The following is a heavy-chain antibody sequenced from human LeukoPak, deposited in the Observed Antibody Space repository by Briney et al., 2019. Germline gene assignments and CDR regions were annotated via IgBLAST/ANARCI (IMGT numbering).Heavy chain of an antibody. CDR2: ISYDGSNK. Sequence: PGRSLRLSCAASGFTFSSYGMHWVRQAPGKGLEWVAVISYDGSNKYYADSVKGRSTISRDNSKNTLYLQMNSLRAEDTAVYYCAKDSSSKVLVYWGQGTLVTVSS. J-gene: IGHJ4*02. D-gene: IGHD6-6*01. CDR1: GFTFSSYG. V-gene: IGHV3-30*18. CDR3: AKDSSSKVLVY.